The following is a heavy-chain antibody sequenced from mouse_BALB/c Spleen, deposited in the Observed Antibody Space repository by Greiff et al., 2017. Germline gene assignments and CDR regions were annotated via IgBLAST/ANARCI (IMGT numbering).Heavy chain of an antibody. CDR2: ISYDGSN. CDR3: ATTVVAKSYAMDY. V-gene: IGHV3-6*02. J-gene: IGHJ4*01. CDR1: GYSITSGYY. Sequence: QLQESGPGLVKPSQSLSLTCSVTGYSITSGYYWNWIRQFPGNKLEWMGYISYDGSNNYNPSLKNRISITRDTSKNQFFLKLNSVTTEDTATYYCATTVVAKSYAMDYWGQGTSVTVSS. D-gene: IGHD1-1*01.